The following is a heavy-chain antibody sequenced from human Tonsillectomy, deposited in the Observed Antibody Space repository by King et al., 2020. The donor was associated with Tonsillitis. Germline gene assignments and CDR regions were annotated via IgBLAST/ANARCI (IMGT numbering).Heavy chain of an antibody. Sequence: VQLQESGPGLVKPSETLSLTCTVSGGSISSYYWSWIRQPPGKGLEWIGYIYYSGSTNYNPSLKSRVTISVDTSKNQFSLKLSSVTAADTAVYYCAREGSSGYYSWFDPWGQGTLVTVSS. D-gene: IGHD3-22*01. V-gene: IGHV4-59*01. CDR3: AREGSSGYYSWFDP. J-gene: IGHJ5*02. CDR1: GGSISSYY. CDR2: IYYSGST.